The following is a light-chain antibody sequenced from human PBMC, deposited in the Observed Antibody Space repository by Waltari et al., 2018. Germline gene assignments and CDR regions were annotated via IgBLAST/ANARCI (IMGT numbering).Light chain of an antibody. CDR2: DAS. CDR3: QQYNRLPPIT. Sequence: EIVMTQSPATLSVCHGETATLSCRASQSVSYNVAWYQKKPGQAPRLLIYDASTRATSVPAKFSGSGSGTEFTLTINSLQSEDFAVYYCQQYNRLPPITFGHGTRLEIK. J-gene: IGKJ5*01. CDR1: QSVSYN. V-gene: IGKV3-15*01.